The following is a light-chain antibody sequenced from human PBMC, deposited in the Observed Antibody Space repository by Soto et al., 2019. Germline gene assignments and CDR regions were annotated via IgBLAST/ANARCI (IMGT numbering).Light chain of an antibody. Sequence: EIGLSQSPGTLSLSTRERANLSCRASQSVSNNYLAWYQQKPGQAPRLLIYGASNRATGIPDRFSGSGSGTDFTLTISRLEPEDFAVYYCQQYGSSGPFGQVTKVDI. J-gene: IGKJ1*01. CDR2: GAS. CDR1: QSVSNNY. V-gene: IGKV3-20*01. CDR3: QQYGSSGP.